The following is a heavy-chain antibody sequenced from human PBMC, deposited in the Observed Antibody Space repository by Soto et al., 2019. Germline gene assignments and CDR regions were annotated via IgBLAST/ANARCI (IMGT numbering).Heavy chain of an antibody. CDR1: GGSISSSSYY. CDR3: ASIMEGYRGYDLKYFDY. CDR2: IYYSGST. D-gene: IGHD5-12*01. J-gene: IGHJ4*02. V-gene: IGHV4-39*01. Sequence: SEALSLTCTVSGGSISSSSYYWGWIRQPPGKGLEWIGSIYYSGSTYYNPSLKSRVTISVDTSKNQFSLKLSSVTAADTAVYYCASIMEGYRGYDLKYFDYWGQGTLVTVSS.